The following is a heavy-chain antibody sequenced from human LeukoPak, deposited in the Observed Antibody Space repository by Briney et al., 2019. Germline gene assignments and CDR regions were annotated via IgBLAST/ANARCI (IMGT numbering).Heavy chain of an antibody. V-gene: IGHV3-21*01. CDR3: ARDRGYIAAAGTGNWFDP. J-gene: IGHJ5*02. D-gene: IGHD6-13*01. Sequence: GGSLRLSCAASGFTFSSYSMNWVRQAPGKGLEWVSSISSSSSYIYYADSVKGRFTISRDNAKNSLYLQMNSLRAEDTAVYYCARDRGYIAAAGTGNWFDPWGQGTLVTVPS. CDR2: ISSSSSYI. CDR1: GFTFSSYS.